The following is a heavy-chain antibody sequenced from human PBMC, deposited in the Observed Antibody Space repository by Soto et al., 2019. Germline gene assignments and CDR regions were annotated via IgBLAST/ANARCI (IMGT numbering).Heavy chain of an antibody. D-gene: IGHD2-15*01. Sequence: QVQLVESGGGVVQPGKSLRLSCAASGFTFSSYHMHWVRQAPGKGLEWVALISYDGSDKYYADSVKGRFIISRDNSKDTLSLQMNSLRAEDTAVYYCVRVIVVVPGTGVFDPWGQGTLVTVSS. CDR2: ISYDGSDK. CDR3: VRVIVVVPGTGVFDP. J-gene: IGHJ5*02. CDR1: GFTFSSYH. V-gene: IGHV3-30*03.